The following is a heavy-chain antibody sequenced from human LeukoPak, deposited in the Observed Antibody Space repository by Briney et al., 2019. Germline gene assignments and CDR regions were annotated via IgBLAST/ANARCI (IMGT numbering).Heavy chain of an antibody. Sequence: PSETLSLTCAVSGGSISSGGYSWSWIRQPPGKGLEWIGEINHSGSTNYNPSLKSRVTISVDTSKNQFSLKLSSVTAADTAVYYCAGGRGYYDSSGYYDDYWGQGTLVTVSS. V-gene: IGHV4-34*01. CDR2: INHSGST. CDR1: GGSISSGGYS. D-gene: IGHD3-22*01. CDR3: AGGRGYYDSSGYYDDY. J-gene: IGHJ4*02.